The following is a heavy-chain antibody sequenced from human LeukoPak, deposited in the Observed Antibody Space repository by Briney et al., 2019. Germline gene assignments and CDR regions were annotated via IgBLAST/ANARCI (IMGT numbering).Heavy chain of an antibody. CDR2: INPNSGGT. J-gene: IGHJ4*02. CDR3: ARDLYTGSRDGYTEFDY. V-gene: IGHV1-2*02. D-gene: IGHD5-24*01. CDR1: GYTFTGYY. Sequence: ASVKVSCKASGYTFTGYYMHWVRQAPGQGLEWMGWINPNSGGTNYAQKFQGRVTMTRDTSISTAYMELSRLRSDDTAAYYCARDLYTGSRDGYTEFDYWGQGTLVTVSS.